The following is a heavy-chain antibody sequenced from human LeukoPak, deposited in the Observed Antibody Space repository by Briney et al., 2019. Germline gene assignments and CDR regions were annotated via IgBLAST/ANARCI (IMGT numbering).Heavy chain of an antibody. D-gene: IGHD3-3*02. CDR3: ARAPPPFSAFDI. V-gene: IGHV1-24*01. Sequence: GASVKVSCKVSGYTLTELSMHWVRQAPGKGLEWMGGFDPEDGETIYAQKFQGRVTMTRDTSISTAYMELSRLRSDDTAVYYCARAPPPFSAFDIWGQGTMVTVSS. CDR2: FDPEDGET. J-gene: IGHJ3*02. CDR1: GYTLTELS.